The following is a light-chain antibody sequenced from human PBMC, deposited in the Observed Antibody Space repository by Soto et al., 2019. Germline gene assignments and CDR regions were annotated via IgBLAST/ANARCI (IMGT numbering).Light chain of an antibody. CDR3: QKYNSVPLT. J-gene: IGKJ4*01. Sequence: DIQMTQSPSSLSASIGDRVTITCRASQDIKNYVVWYQQKPGKAPKLLIYAASSLQTGAPSRFSGSGSGTEFTLTINSLQSEDVATYYCQKYNSVPLTFGGGTKVEI. V-gene: IGKV1-27*01. CDR1: QDIKNY. CDR2: AAS.